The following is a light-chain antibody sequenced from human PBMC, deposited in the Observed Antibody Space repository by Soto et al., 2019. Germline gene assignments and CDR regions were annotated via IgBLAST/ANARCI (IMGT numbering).Light chain of an antibody. J-gene: IGLJ1*01. V-gene: IGLV2-14*01. Sequence: QSALTQPASVSGSPGQSVTISCTGTSSDVGGYDYVSWYQQHPGTAPKLMLYEVNNRPSGVSNRLSGSKSGNTASLIISGLHSEEEADYYCSAYTTTSTLIFGPGTKVTVL. CDR1: SSDVGGYDY. CDR2: EVN. CDR3: SAYTTTSTLI.